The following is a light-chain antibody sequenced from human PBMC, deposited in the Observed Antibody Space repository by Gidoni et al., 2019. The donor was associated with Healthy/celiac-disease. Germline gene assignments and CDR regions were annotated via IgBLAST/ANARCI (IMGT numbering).Light chain of an antibody. Sequence: DIQMTQSPSSLSASVGDRVCITCRASQSISSYLTWYQQQPGKAPKLLIYAASSLQSGVPSRFSGSGSGKDFTITSSRLQPEDVATYYCQQSDSTPWTFGQGTKVEIK. V-gene: IGKV1-39*01. CDR2: AAS. CDR1: QSISSY. J-gene: IGKJ1*01. CDR3: QQSDSTPWT.